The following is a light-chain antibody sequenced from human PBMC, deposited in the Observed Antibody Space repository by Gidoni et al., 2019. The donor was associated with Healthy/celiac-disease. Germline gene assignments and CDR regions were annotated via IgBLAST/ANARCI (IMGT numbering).Light chain of an antibody. CDR2: AAS. J-gene: IGKJ1*01. CDR1: QSISSY. V-gene: IGKV1-39*01. CDR3: QQSYSLWA. Sequence: DIQMTQSPSSLSASVGDRVTTTCRASQSISSYLNWYQQKPGKAPKLLIYAASSLQSGVPSRFSGSGSGTDFTLTISSLQPEDFATYYCQQSYSLWAFGQGTKVEIK.